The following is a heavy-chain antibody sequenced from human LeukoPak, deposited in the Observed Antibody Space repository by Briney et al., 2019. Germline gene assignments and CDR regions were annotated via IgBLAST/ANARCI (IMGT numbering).Heavy chain of an antibody. CDR3: ARETPYSSSWTVFDY. CDR1: GFTFSSYA. Sequence: GGSLRLSCAASGFTFSSYAMSWVRQAPGKGLEWVSAISGSGGSAYYADSVKGRFTISRDNSKNTLYLQMNSLRAEDTAVYYCARETPYSSSWTVFDYWGQGTLVTVSS. V-gene: IGHV3-23*01. D-gene: IGHD6-13*01. J-gene: IGHJ4*02. CDR2: ISGSGGSA.